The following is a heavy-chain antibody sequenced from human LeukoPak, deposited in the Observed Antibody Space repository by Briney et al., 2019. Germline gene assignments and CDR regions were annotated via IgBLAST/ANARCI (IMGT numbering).Heavy chain of an antibody. V-gene: IGHV4-31*03. CDR2: IYYSGST. CDR3: ATETTVTTFGFDP. J-gene: IGHJ5*02. CDR1: GGSISSGGYY. Sequence: SETLSLTCTVSGGSISSGGYYWSRIRQHPGKGLEWIGYIYYSGSTYYNPSLKSRVTISVDTSKNQFSLKLSSVTAADTAVYYCATETTVTTFGFDPWGQGTLVTVSS. D-gene: IGHD4-17*01.